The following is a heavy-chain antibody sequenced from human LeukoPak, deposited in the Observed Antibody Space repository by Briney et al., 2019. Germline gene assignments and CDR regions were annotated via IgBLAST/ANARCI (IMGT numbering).Heavy chain of an antibody. CDR1: GVTVSSNY. J-gene: IGHJ4*02. V-gene: IGHV3-53*01. CDR3: AREDGGNTAFDY. Sequence: GGSLRLSCAASGVTVSSNYMSWVRQAPGKGLEWVSVIYSGGSTYYADSVKGRFTISRDNSKNTLYLQMNSLRAEDTAVYYCAREDGGNTAFDYWGQGTLVTVSS. CDR2: IYSGGST. D-gene: IGHD4-23*01.